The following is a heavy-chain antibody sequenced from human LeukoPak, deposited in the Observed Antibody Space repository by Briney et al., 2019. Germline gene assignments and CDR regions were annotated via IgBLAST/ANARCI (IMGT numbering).Heavy chain of an antibody. CDR1: GGTFSSYA. D-gene: IGHD3-22*01. J-gene: IGHJ4*02. CDR2: IIPILGIA. CDR3: ARAYDRVFSRSREDY. Sequence: ASVKVSCKASGGTFSSYAISWVRQAPGQGLEWMGRIIPILGIANYAQKFQGRVTITADKSTSTAYMELSSLRSEDTAVYYCARAYDRVFSRSREDYWGQGTLVTVSS. V-gene: IGHV1-69*04.